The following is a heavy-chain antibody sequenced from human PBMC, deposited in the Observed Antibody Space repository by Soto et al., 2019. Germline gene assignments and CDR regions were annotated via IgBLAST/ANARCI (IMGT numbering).Heavy chain of an antibody. CDR2: INGGNADT. CDR3: ARGRTLFRAGERSVNFCDY. CDR1: GYTLTSYG. J-gene: IGHJ4*02. V-gene: IGHV1-3*01. Sequence: QVHLVQSGAEVKRPGASVTVSFKASGYTLTSYGVHWVRKAPGDRLEWMGWINGGNADTILSQKFQGRVTITSATSANTAYMALSSLRSEDTAVYCCARGRTLFRAGERSVNFCDYWGQGTLVSVSS. D-gene: IGHD2-15*01.